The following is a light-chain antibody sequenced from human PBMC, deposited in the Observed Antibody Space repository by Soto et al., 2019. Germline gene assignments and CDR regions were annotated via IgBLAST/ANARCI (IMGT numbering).Light chain of an antibody. CDR2: DAS. J-gene: IGKJ4*01. Sequence: EIVMTQSPATLSVSPGERATLSCRASQSISSNLAWYQQKPGQAPRLLIYDASNRATGIPARFSGSGSGTDFTLTISSLEPEDFAVYFCQHRTNWPTFGGGTKVEIK. V-gene: IGKV3-11*01. CDR3: QHRTNWPT. CDR1: QSISSN.